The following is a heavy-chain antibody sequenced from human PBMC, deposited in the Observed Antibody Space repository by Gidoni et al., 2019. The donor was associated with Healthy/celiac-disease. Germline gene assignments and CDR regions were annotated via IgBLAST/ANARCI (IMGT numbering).Heavy chain of an antibody. V-gene: IGHV3-33*01. CDR2: IWYDGSNK. J-gene: IGHJ4*02. CDR1: VFTFISYG. CDR3: ARDPHKNIAAAGTEDY. Sequence: QVQLVDSGGGVFKPGRSLRLSCAASVFTFISYGMHWVRQAPGKGLECVAVIWYDGSNKYYADSVKGRFTISRDNSKNTLYLQMNSLRSEDTAVYYCARDPHKNIAAAGTEDYWGQGTLVTVSS. D-gene: IGHD6-13*01.